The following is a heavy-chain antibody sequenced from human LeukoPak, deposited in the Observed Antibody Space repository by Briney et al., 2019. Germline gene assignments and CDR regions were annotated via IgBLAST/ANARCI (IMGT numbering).Heavy chain of an antibody. CDR1: GFSFSDYD. CDR3: ARGSSLDV. J-gene: IGHJ6*02. V-gene: IGHV3-11*01. Sequence: GGSLRLSCAASGFSFSDYDMGWIRQAPGKGLEWVSYIGHGGRTIYYADSVKRRFTISRDNARNSLYLKMFNLRADDTAVYFCARGSSLDVWGQGTTVIVSS. CDR2: IGHGGRTI.